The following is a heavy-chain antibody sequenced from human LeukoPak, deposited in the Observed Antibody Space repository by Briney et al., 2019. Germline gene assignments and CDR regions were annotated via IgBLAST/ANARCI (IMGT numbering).Heavy chain of an antibody. CDR3: AREHSGSYCFDY. CDR2: INPNSGGT. Sequence: ASVKVSCKASGYTFTGYYIHWVRQAPGQGLEWMGWINPNSGGTNYAQKFQGRVTMTRDTSISTAYMELSRLRSDDTAVYYCAREHSGSYCFDYWGQGTLVTVSS. J-gene: IGHJ4*02. D-gene: IGHD1-26*01. CDR1: GYTFTGYY. V-gene: IGHV1-2*02.